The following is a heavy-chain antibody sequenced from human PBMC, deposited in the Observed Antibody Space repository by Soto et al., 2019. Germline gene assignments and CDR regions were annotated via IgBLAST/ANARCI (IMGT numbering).Heavy chain of an antibody. CDR1: GYTFTSYG. CDR2: ISAYIGKT. Sequence: ASVKVSCKASGYTFTSYGISWVRQAPGQGLEWMGGISAYIGKTNYAQKFQGRVTITADKSTSTAYMELSSLRSEDTAVYYCARGYGYSYGYGYWGQGTLVTVSS. J-gene: IGHJ4*02. V-gene: IGHV1-18*01. CDR3: ARGYGYSYGYGY. D-gene: IGHD5-18*01.